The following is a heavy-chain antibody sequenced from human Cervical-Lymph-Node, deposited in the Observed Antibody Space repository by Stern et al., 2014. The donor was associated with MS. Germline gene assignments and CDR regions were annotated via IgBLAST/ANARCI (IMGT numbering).Heavy chain of an antibody. CDR3: ARSGDFNWFDP. CDR2: IYYSGTT. CDR1: GASISSGRYY. Sequence: VQLEESGPGLVRPSQTLSLTCTVSGASISSGRYYWSWIRQHPGKGLEWVGYIYYSGTTYFSPSLKSRLSMSIDTSKNQFSLNLSSVTAADTAVYYCARSGDFNWFDPWGQGTLVTVSS. D-gene: IGHD2-21*02. V-gene: IGHV4-31*03. J-gene: IGHJ5*02.